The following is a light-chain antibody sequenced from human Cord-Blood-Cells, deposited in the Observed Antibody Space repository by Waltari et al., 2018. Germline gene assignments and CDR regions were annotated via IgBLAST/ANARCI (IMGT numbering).Light chain of an antibody. V-gene: IGLV3-1*01. J-gene: IGLJ2*01. CDR3: QACDSSTAVV. CDR1: KLGDKY. CDR2: QDS. Sequence: SYELTQPPSVSVSPGQTASITCSGDKLGDKYACWYQQKPGQSPVLVIYQDSKRPSGIPERFSGSNSGNTATLTICGTQAMDEADYYCQACDSSTAVVFGGGTKLTVL.